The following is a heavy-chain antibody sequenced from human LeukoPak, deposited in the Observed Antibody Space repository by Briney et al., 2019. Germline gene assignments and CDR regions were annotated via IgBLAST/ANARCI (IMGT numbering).Heavy chain of an antibody. CDR3: GRHRDYYGSGSPFDY. CDR1: GYSFTNYW. D-gene: IGHD3-10*01. V-gene: IGHV5-51*01. Sequence: AGESLKISCKTSGYSFTNYWIGGVRQMPGKGLEWMGIIYTGDSATRYSPSLQGQVTISADKSISTAYLQWNSLKASDTAMYYCGRHRDYYGSGSPFDYWGQGTLVTVSS. CDR2: IYTGDSAT. J-gene: IGHJ4*02.